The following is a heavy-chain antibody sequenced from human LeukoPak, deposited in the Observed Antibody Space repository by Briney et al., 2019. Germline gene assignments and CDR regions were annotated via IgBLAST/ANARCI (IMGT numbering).Heavy chain of an antibody. V-gene: IGHV3-7*01. Sequence: GGSLRLFCAASGFTFSKYWMTWVRQAPGKGVEWVANIDQDGSENFYVDSVKGRFTISTDNAKDSLYLQMNSLRAEDTALYYCARDQGAAGDYWGQGTLVTVSS. D-gene: IGHD6-13*01. CDR2: IDQDGSEN. J-gene: IGHJ4*02. CDR1: GFTFSKYW. CDR3: ARDQGAAGDY.